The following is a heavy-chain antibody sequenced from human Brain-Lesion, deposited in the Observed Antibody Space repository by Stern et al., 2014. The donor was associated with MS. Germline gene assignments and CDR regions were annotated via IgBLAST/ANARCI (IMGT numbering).Heavy chain of an antibody. V-gene: IGHV4-30-4*01. CDR3: ARGESSRYYYYFDD. Sequence: QVQLVESGPGLVKPSQTLYLTCNVSGDSISSGDNYWSWLRPSPGKGLEGIGYIHYIGTTFYNPFPTCRVSISVNTTQNPFFSSLSSVTAADTAVYYCARGESSRYYYYFDDWGQGTLVTVSS. CDR2: IHYIGTT. J-gene: IGHJ4*02. D-gene: IGHD3-22*01. CDR1: GDSISSGDNY.